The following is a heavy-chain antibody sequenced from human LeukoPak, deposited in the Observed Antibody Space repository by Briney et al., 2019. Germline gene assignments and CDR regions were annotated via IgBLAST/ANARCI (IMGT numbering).Heavy chain of an antibody. CDR3: ARSVYNTLDY. D-gene: IGHD1-14*01. CDR2: INHSGST. Sequence: SETLSLTCAVYGGSFSGYYWSWIRQPPGKGLEWIGEINHSGSTNYNPSLKSRVTISVGTSKNQFSLKLSSVTAADTAVYYCARSVYNTLDYWGQGTLVTVSS. V-gene: IGHV4-34*01. CDR1: GGSFSGYY. J-gene: IGHJ4*02.